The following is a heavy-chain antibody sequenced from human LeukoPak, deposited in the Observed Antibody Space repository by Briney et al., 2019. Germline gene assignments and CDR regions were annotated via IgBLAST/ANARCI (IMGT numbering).Heavy chain of an antibody. CDR3: AGQYSGSYYSYFDY. CDR2: IYYSGST. CDR1: GGSISSYY. V-gene: IGHV4-59*08. Sequence: TSSETLSLTCTVSGGSISSYYWSWIRQPPGKGLEWIGYIYYSGSTNYNPSLKSRVTISVDTSKNQFSLKLSSVTAADTAVYYCAGQYSGSYYSYFDYWGQGTLVTVSS. D-gene: IGHD1-26*01. J-gene: IGHJ4*02.